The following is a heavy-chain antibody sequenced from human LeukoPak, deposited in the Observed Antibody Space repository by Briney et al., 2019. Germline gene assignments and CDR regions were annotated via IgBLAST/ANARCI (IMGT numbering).Heavy chain of an antibody. D-gene: IGHD2-15*01. J-gene: IGHJ4*02. CDR3: AKLASPGYCSGGTCLFDF. CDR2: VSASGGRT. V-gene: IGHV3-23*01. Sequence: GGSLRLSCAAAGFTFTNYGMSWIRQTPGKGLEWVSRVSASGGRTYYADSVKGRFTISRDNSKNTVSLQMNNLRADDTAVYYCAKLASPGYCSGGTCLFDFWGQGTLVTVSS. CDR1: GFTFTNYG.